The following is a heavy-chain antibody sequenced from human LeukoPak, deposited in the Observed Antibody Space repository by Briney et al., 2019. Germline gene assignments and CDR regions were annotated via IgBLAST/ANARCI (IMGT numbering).Heavy chain of an antibody. CDR2: IYYSGST. CDR3: ARVSRGSGSYSLDY. CDR1: GGSISSSSYY. V-gene: IGHV4-61*01. Sequence: SETLSLTCTVSGGSISSSSYYWSWIRQPPGKGLEWIGYIYYSGSTNYNPSLKSRVTISVDTSKNQFSLKLSSVTAADTAVYYCARVSRGSGSYSLDYWGQGTLVTVSS. D-gene: IGHD1-26*01. J-gene: IGHJ4*02.